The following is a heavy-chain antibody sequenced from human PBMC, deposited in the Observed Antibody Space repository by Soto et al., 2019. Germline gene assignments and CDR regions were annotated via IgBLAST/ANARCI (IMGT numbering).Heavy chain of an antibody. CDR1: GFTFSSYS. CDR2: ISSSGHGI. J-gene: IGHJ4*02. D-gene: IGHD5-18*01. Sequence: PGGSLRPSCAASGFTFSSYSMNWVRQAPGEGMEWGSYISSSGHGIYYADSVRGRFTISRDSAKNSLYLQMNSLRDEDTAVYYCARDLEPMVNVGFDYWGQGTLVTAPQ. V-gene: IGHV3-48*02. CDR3: ARDLEPMVNVGFDY.